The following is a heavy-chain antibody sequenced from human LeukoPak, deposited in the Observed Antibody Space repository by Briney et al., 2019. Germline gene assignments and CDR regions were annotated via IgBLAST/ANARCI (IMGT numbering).Heavy chain of an antibody. Sequence: SVKVSCKASGYTFTSYGISWVRQAPGQGLEWMGGIIPIFGTANYAQKFQGRVTITADKSTSTAYMELSSLRSEDTAVYYCARVITTYYYYYYYMDVWGKGTAVTVSS. CDR3: ARVITTYYYYYYYMDV. V-gene: IGHV1-69*06. CDR1: GYTFTSYG. J-gene: IGHJ6*03. CDR2: IIPIFGTA. D-gene: IGHD3-22*01.